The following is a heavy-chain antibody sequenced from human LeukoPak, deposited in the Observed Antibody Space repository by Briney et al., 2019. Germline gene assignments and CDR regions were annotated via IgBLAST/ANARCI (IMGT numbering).Heavy chain of an antibody. CDR2: IYHSGST. D-gene: IGHD3-16*02. Sequence: PSETLSLTCAVYGGSFSGYYWSWIRQPPGKRLEWIGEIYHSGSTNYNPSLKSRVTISVDTSKNQFSLKLSSVTAADTAVYYCARRSTKGNYDYVWGSYRPTYYFDYWGQGTLVTVSS. V-gene: IGHV4-34*01. CDR3: ARRSTKGNYDYVWGSYRPTYYFDY. CDR1: GGSFSGYY. J-gene: IGHJ4*02.